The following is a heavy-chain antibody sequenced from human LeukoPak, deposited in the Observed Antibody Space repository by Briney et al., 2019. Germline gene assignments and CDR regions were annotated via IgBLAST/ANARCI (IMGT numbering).Heavy chain of an antibody. CDR2: ISYDGSNK. Sequence: RGSLRLSCAASGFTFSSYGMHWVRQAPGKGLEWVAVISYDGSNKYYADSVKGRFTISRDNSKNTLYLQMNSLRAEDTAVYYCAKGHWGDYYDYWGQGTLVTVSS. V-gene: IGHV3-30*18. CDR3: AKGHWGDYYDY. CDR1: GFTFSSYG. J-gene: IGHJ4*02. D-gene: IGHD3-16*01.